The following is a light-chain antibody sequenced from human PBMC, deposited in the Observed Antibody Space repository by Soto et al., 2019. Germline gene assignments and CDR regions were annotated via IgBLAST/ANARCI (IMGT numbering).Light chain of an antibody. CDR3: QQGSNWPPLT. V-gene: IGKV3-11*01. CDR1: QSVNSY. J-gene: IGKJ4*01. CDR2: DAS. Sequence: EIVLTQSPTTLSLSPGERATLSCRASQSVNSYLAWYQQKPGQAPRLLIYDASNRATGIPARFSGSGSGTDCTLTISSLEPEDFAVYYCQQGSNWPPLTFGGGTKVEIK.